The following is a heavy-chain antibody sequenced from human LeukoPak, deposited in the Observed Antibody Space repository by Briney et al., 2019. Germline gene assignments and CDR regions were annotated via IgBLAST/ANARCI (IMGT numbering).Heavy chain of an antibody. D-gene: IGHD4-17*01. V-gene: IGHV1-46*01. CDR2: ITTSGGGT. CDR1: GYTFTSYY. J-gene: IGHJ4*02. Sequence: ASVKVSCKASGYTFTSYYMHWVRQAPGQGLEWMGIITTSGGGTSYAQKFQGRVTMTRDTSISTAYMELSRLRSDDTAVYYCAIRKGAVTSEDYFDYWGQGTLVTVSS. CDR3: AIRKGAVTSEDYFDY.